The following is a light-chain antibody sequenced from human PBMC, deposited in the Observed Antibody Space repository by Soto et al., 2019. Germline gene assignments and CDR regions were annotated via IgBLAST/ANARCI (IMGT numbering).Light chain of an antibody. CDR3: QQYGGSLT. J-gene: IGKJ4*01. V-gene: IGKV3-20*01. Sequence: PGERVTLSSRASQSVSSSCLTWYQQKPGQAPRLLIYGASTRATGLPDRFSGRGSGKDFTLTISRLEPEDYAVYYCQQYGGSLTFGGGTKWIS. CDR2: GAS. CDR1: QSVSSSC.